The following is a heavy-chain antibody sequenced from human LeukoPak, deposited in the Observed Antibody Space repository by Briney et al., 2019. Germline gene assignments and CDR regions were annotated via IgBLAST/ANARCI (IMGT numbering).Heavy chain of an antibody. CDR3: ARTPYLYFGSGSYQFDY. V-gene: IGHV3-23*01. J-gene: IGHJ4*02. Sequence: PGGSLRLSCAASGFTFSSYAMSWVRQAPGKGLEWVSAISGSGGRTHYADSAKGRFTISRDNSKNTLYLRMNSLRAEDTAVYFCARTPYLYFGSGSYQFDYWGQGTLVTVSS. CDR1: GFTFSSYA. D-gene: IGHD3-10*01. CDR2: ISGSGGRT.